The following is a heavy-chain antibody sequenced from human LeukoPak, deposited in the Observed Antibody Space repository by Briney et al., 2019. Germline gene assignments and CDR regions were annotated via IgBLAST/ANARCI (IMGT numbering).Heavy chain of an antibody. J-gene: IGHJ5*02. CDR1: GGSLSSYY. CDR3: ARDLRRPPLNNWFDP. V-gene: IGHV4-59*01. CDR2: IYYSGST. Sequence: PSETLSLTCTVSGGSLSSYYWSWIRQPPGKGLEWIGYIYYSGSTNYNPSLKSRVTISVDTSKNQLSLKLSSVTAADTAVYYCARDLRRPPLNNWFDPWGQGTLVTVSS. D-gene: IGHD6-6*01.